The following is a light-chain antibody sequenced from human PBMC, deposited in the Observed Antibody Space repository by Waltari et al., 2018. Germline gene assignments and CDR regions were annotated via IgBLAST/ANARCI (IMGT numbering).Light chain of an antibody. Sequence: EIMLTQSPGTLSLSPGERATLSCRASQSISRFLAWYQQKPGQAPRLLIYDASSRATGIPDRFSGSGSGTDFSLTISRLEPEGIAVYYCQKYGSLPATFGQGTKVEIK. CDR2: DAS. CDR3: QKYGSLPAT. V-gene: IGKV3-20*01. CDR1: QSISRF. J-gene: IGKJ1*01.